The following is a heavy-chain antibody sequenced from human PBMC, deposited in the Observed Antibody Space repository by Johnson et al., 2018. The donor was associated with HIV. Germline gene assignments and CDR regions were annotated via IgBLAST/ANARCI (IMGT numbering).Heavy chain of an antibody. CDR2: INWNGGST. CDR1: GFTFDDYG. CDR3: AREGPLTFGGSDAFDI. V-gene: IGHV3-20*04. Sequence: VQLVESGGGVVRPGESLRLSCAASGFTFDDYGMSWVRQAPGKGLEWVSGINWNGGSTGYADSVKGRFPISRDNAKNSLYLQMNSLRAEDTALYYCAREGPLTFGGSDAFDIWGQGTMVTVSS. J-gene: IGHJ3*02. D-gene: IGHD3-16*01.